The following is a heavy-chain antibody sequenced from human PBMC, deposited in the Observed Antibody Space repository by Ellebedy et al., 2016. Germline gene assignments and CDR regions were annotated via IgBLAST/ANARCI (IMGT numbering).Heavy chain of an antibody. CDR1: GYTFTGYY. CDR3: ATARYCSGGSCYQRDAFDI. CDR2: INPNSGGT. J-gene: IGHJ3*02. D-gene: IGHD2-15*01. Sequence: ASVKVSXXASGYTFTGYYMHWVRQAPGQGLEWMGWINPNSGGTNYAQKFQGRVTMTRDTSISTAYMELSRLRSDDTAVYYCATARYCSGGSCYQRDAFDIWGQGTMVTVSS. V-gene: IGHV1-2*02.